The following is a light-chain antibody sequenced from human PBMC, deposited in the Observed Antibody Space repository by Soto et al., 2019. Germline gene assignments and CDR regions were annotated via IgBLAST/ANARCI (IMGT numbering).Light chain of an antibody. V-gene: IGKV3-11*01. Sequence: EIVLTQSPATLSLSPGERATLSCRASQSVYTYLAWYQQKPGQAPRLLIYDASKRVTGIPARFSGSGSGTDFTLTISSLEPEDFAVYYCQQRTNWPPTWTFGQGTKVEIK. CDR1: QSVYTY. CDR3: QQRTNWPPTWT. CDR2: DAS. J-gene: IGKJ1*01.